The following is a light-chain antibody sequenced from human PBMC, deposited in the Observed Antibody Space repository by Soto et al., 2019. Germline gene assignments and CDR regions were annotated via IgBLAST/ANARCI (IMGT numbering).Light chain of an antibody. CDR1: HSVTNNQ. CDR3: YQYGSTPPT. V-gene: IGKV3-20*01. CDR2: GVS. Sequence: EIVLTQSPGTLSLSPGGRATLSCRASHSVTNNQLAWFRQKPGQAPRLLICGVSNRATGIPDRFSGSGSGTDFTLTISRLEPEDFVVFYCYQYGSTPPTFGPGTKVDIK. J-gene: IGKJ3*01.